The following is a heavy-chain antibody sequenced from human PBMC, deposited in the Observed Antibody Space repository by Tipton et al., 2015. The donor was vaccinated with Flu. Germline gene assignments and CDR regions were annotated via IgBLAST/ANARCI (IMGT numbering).Heavy chain of an antibody. D-gene: IGHD6-13*01. J-gene: IGHJ4*02. CDR1: GGSFSDYY. Sequence: TLSLTCAVYGGSFSDYYWSWIRQPPGKGLEWIGEINHSGSTNYDPSLKSRVTISVDTSKNQFSLKLYSVTAADTALYYCARGFRWGQQLVGFNYWGQGMRVTLS. CDR2: INHSGST. V-gene: IGHV4-34*01. CDR3: ARGFRWGQQLVGFNY.